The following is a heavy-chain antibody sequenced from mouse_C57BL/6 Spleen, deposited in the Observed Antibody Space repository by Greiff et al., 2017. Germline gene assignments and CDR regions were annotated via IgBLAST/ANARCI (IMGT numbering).Heavy chain of an antibody. D-gene: IGHD2-4*01. J-gene: IGHJ3*01. V-gene: IGHV1-18*01. CDR3: ARGNYDYDGFAY. CDR2: RSPNNGGT. Sequence: EVQLQQSGPERVKPGASVKIPCKASGYTFTDYNMDRGKQSHGKSLEWIGDRSPNNGGTNYNQKFKGKATLTVDKCSRTAYMEVRGLTSEDTAVYYGARGNYDYDGFAYWGQGTLVTVSA. CDR1: GYTFTDYN.